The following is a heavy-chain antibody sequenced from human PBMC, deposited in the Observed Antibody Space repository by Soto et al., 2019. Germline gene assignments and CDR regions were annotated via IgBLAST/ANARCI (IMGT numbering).Heavy chain of an antibody. D-gene: IGHD5-18*01. CDR1: GFTFSSYW. J-gene: IGHJ6*02. V-gene: IGHV3-7*05. CDR2: IKQDGSEK. Sequence: PGGSLRLSCAASGFTFSSYWMSWVRQAPGKGLEWVANIKQDGSEKYYVDSVKGRFTISRDNAKNSLYLQMNSLRAEDTAVYYCARDSGSYGYRVYYYYYYGMDVWGQGTTVTVSS. CDR3: ARDSGSYGYRVYYYYYYGMDV.